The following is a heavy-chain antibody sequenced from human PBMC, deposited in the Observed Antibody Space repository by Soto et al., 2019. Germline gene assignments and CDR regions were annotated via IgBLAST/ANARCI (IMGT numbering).Heavy chain of an antibody. CDR2: ITAGGDGT. V-gene: IGHV3-23*01. J-gene: IGHJ3*02. D-gene: IGHD2-15*01. Sequence: EVQVLESGGGLVQPGGSLRLSCEASGITFSNYMMTWIRQAPGKGLEWVSSITAGGDGTYYADSVKGRFTMSRETSKNTLYLKMNSLRAEDTAVYYCAPHVYCSGGSCQYDAFATRGQGTMVTVSS. CDR1: GITFSNYM. CDR3: APHVYCSGGSCQYDAFAT.